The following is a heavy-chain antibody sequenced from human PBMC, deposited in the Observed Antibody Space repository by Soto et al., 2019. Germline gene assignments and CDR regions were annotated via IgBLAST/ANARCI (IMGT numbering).Heavy chain of an antibody. D-gene: IGHD4-17*01. J-gene: IGHJ4*02. V-gene: IGHV1-69*01. CDR1: GGTFSSSA. Sequence: QVRLVQSGAEVKKPGSSVKVSCTGSGGTFSSSAISWVRQAPGQGLEWMGAIIPIFGRANYSRKFQGRVTITADASTSTAYMELSSLRSEDTAVYYCATEKGDYLNYFDYWGQGTLVTDSS. CDR3: ATEKGDYLNYFDY. CDR2: IIPIFGRA.